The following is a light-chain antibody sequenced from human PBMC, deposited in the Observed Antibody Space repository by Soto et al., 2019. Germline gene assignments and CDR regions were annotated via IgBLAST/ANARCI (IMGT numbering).Light chain of an antibody. CDR2: SNN. CDR1: SSNIGSNT. Sequence: QSELTQPPSASGTPGQRVTISCSGSSSNIGSNTVNWYQQLPGTAPKLLIYSNNQRPSGVPDRFSGSKSGTSASLAISGLQSEDEADYYCAAWDDSLNGHVVFGGGTKVTVL. V-gene: IGLV1-44*01. J-gene: IGLJ2*01. CDR3: AAWDDSLNGHVV.